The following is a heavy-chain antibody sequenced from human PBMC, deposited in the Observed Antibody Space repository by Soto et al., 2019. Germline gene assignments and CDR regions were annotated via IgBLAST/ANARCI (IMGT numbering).Heavy chain of an antibody. CDR2: ISSRSDI. J-gene: IGHJ6*02. CDR1: GFTFSTYS. Sequence: GVSLRLSCVGSGFTFSTYSINWVRQAPGKGLEWVSSISSRSDIYYADSVKGRFTISRDNAKNSVSLQMNSLRAEDTAVYYCARKDPACPFAYVLDVGGQGTRASVPS. V-gene: IGHV3-21*01. CDR3: ARKDPACPFAYVLDV.